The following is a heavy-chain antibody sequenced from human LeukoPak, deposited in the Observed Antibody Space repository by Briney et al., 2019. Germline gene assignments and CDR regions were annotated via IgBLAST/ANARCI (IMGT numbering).Heavy chain of an antibody. CDR3: AKGPKKQMVGSRGYYFDF. D-gene: IGHD6-13*01. J-gene: IGHJ4*02. CDR1: GFTFSTYG. CDR2: ISGSGGSR. V-gene: IGHV3-23*01. Sequence: PGGTLRLSCAASGFTFSTYGMSWVRQAPGKGLEWVSGISGSGGSRFYTDSVKGRFTISRDNSKNTLYLQVNSLRAEDTAVYFCAKGPKKQMVGSRGYYFDFWGQGTLVTVSS.